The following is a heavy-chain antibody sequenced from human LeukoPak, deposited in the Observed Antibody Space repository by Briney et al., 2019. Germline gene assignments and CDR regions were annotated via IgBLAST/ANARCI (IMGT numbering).Heavy chain of an antibody. CDR2: ISGSGGST. CDR1: GFTFSSYA. Sequence: GGSLRLSCAASGFTFSSYAMGWVRQAPGKGLEWVSAISGSGGSTYYADSVKGRFTISRDNSKNTLYLQMNSLRAEDTAVYYCAKMGIVVVVAANDYWGQGTLVTVSS. D-gene: IGHD2-15*01. CDR3: AKMGIVVVVAANDY. V-gene: IGHV3-23*01. J-gene: IGHJ4*02.